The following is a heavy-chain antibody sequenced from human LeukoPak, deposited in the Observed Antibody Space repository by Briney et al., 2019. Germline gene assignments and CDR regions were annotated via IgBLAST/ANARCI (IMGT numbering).Heavy chain of an antibody. J-gene: IGHJ4*02. V-gene: IGHV3-53*01. CDR2: IYSGGST. CDR1: GFSVSTYY. Sequence: GGSLRLSCAASGFSVSTYYMTWVRQAPGKGLECVSVIYSGGSTYYADSVKGRFTVSRDNSKNTLYLQMNSLRAEDTAMYYCARGLGYCTSTTCLLPFDYWGQGTLVTVSS. CDR3: ARGLGYCTSTTCLLPFDY. D-gene: IGHD2-2*01.